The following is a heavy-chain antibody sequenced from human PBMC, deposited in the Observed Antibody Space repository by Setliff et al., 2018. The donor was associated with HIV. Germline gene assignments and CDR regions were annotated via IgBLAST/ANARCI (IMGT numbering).Heavy chain of an antibody. CDR1: GDSISSHDW. CDR2: IHHSGST. V-gene: IGHV4-4*02. D-gene: IGHD4-17*01. CDR3: ASFFVTTVTNQDY. Sequence: PSETLSLTCAVSGDSISSHDWWSWVRQPPGKGLEWIGEIHHSGSTNYDPSLKSRVTILVDKSKNEFSLKFNSVTAADTAMYYCASFFVTTVTNQDYWGQGTPVTVSS. J-gene: IGHJ4*02.